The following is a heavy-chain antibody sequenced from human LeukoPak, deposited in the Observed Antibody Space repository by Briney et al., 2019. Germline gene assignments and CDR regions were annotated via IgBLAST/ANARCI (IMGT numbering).Heavy chain of an antibody. D-gene: IGHD3-22*01. CDR2: ISSSGSTI. CDR3: AKVAAGTPNSRGDY. Sequence: PGGSLRLSCAASGFTFSDYYMSWIRQAPGKGLEWVSYISSSGSTIYYADAVKGRFTISRDNSQNTVYLQMNSLRVEDTAVYYCAKVAAGTPNSRGDYWGQGTLVTVSS. V-gene: IGHV3-11*01. CDR1: GFTFSDYY. J-gene: IGHJ4*02.